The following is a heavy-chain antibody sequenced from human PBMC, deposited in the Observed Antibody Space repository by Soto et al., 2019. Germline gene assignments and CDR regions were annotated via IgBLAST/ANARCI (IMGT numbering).Heavy chain of an antibody. J-gene: IGHJ6*02. V-gene: IGHV4-34*01. CDR1: GGSFSGYY. D-gene: IGHD3-3*01. CDR2: INHSGST. Sequence: QVQLQQWGAGLLKPSETLSLTCAVYGGSFSGYYWSWIRQPPGKGLEWIGEINHSGSTNYNPSLKSRVTISVDTSKNQFSLKLSSVTAADTAVYYCARYYAFWSGYASYYYHGMDVWGQGTTVTVSS. CDR3: ARYYAFWSGYASYYYHGMDV.